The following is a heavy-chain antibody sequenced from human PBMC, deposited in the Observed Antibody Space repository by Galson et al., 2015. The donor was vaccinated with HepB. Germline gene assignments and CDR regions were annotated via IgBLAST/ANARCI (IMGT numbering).Heavy chain of an antibody. V-gene: IGHV4-4*07. D-gene: IGHD3-22*01. Sequence: SETLSLTCIVFGGSISSYYWSWIRQPAGKGLEWIGRIYTSGSTNYNPSLKSRVTMSVDTSKNQFSLKLSSVTAADTAVYYCASSGYYGPNDYWGQGTLVTVSS. CDR2: IYTSGST. J-gene: IGHJ4*02. CDR1: GGSISSYY. CDR3: ASSGYYGPNDY.